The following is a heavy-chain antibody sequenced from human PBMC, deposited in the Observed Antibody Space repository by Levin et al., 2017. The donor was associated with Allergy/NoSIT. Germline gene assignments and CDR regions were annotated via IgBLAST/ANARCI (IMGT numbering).Heavy chain of an antibody. J-gene: IGHJ5*02. V-gene: IGHV5-51*01. CDR3: ARHQRHDSGRMFDP. Sequence: GESLKISCKGSGYSFSSYWIGWVRQMPGKGLEWMGLIYPGNSETKYSPSFQGQVTISADKPINTAYLHWSSLMASDTAMYYCARHQRHDSGRMFDPWGQGTLVTVSS. D-gene: IGHD6-19*01. CDR2: IYPGNSET. CDR1: GYSFSSYW.